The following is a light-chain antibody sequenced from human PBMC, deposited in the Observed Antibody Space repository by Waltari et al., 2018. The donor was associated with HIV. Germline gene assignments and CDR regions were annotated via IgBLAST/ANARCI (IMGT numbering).Light chain of an antibody. CDR2: DVT. J-gene: IGLJ2*01. CDR1: SRDVGGYNY. Sequence: QSALTQPASVSGSPGQSITISCTGTSRDVGGYNYVPCYQQHPGNAPKLMIYDVTKRPSGVSNRFSGSKSGNTASLTISGLQAEDEADYYCCSYAGSSTFAVFGGGTKLTVL. V-gene: IGLV2-23*02. CDR3: CSYAGSSTFAV.